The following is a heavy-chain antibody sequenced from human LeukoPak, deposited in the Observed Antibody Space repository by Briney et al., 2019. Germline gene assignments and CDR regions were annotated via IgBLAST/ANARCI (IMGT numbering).Heavy chain of an antibody. CDR1: GFTFSSYE. CDR3: ARVRLDRSERNLDAFEN. D-gene: IGHD1-14*01. Sequence: GGSLRLSCAASGFTFSSYEMNWVRQAPGKGLEWVSYISSSGSTIYYADSVKGRFTISRGNAKNSLYLQMNSLRAEDTAVYFCARVRLDRSERNLDAFENWGQGTMVTVSS. V-gene: IGHV3-48*03. J-gene: IGHJ3*02. CDR2: ISSSGSTI.